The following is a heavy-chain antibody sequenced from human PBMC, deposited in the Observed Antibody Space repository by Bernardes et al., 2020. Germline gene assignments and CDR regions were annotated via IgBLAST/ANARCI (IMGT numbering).Heavy chain of an antibody. Sequence: GGSLRLSCAASGFTFSSYSMNWVRQAPGKGLEWVSYISSSSSTIYYADSVKGRFTISRDNSKNTLYLQMNSLRAEDTAVYYCARERALTVNYGMDVWGQGTTVTVSS. D-gene: IGHD4-17*01. J-gene: IGHJ6*02. CDR3: ARERALTVNYGMDV. CDR2: ISSSSSTI. CDR1: GFTFSSYS. V-gene: IGHV3-48*01.